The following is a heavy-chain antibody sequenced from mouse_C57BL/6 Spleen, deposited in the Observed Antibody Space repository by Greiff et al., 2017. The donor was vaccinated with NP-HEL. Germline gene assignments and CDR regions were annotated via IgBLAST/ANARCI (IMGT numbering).Heavy chain of an antibody. J-gene: IGHJ2*01. CDR2: IDPETGGT. D-gene: IGHD1-1*01. V-gene: IGHV1-15*01. CDR3: TDLITTVVARDY. CDR1: GYTFTDYE. Sequence: VKLVESGAELVRPGASVTLSCKASGYTFTDYEMHWVKQTPVHGLEWIGAIDPETGGTAYNQKFKGKAILTADKSSSTAYMELRSLTSEDSAVYYCTDLITTVVARDYWGQGTTLTVSS.